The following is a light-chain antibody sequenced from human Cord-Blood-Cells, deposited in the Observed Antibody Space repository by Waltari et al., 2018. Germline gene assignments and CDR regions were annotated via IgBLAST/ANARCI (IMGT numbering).Light chain of an antibody. CDR2: AAS. CDR1: QGISSY. Sequence: AIRMTQSPSSLSASTGDRVTITCRASQGISSYLAWYQQKPGKAPKLLIYAASTLQSGVPSRFSGSGSGTYFTLTISCLQSEYFATYYCQQYYSYPCTFGPGTKVDIK. J-gene: IGKJ3*01. V-gene: IGKV1-8*01. CDR3: QQYYSYPCT.